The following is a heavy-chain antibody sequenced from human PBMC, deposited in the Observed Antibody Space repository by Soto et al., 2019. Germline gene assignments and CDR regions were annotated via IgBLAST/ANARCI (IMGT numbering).Heavy chain of an antibody. D-gene: IGHD2-15*01. CDR3: ARAHAPTLPFDF. CDR1: GGSIRNVY. CDR2: IFHSGNA. V-gene: IGHV4-59*01. Sequence: SLTCSVSGGSIRNVYWSWIRQSPGKGLEWIGFIFHSGNAKYNPSLQSRASMSIDTSKNQFSLSLESVTAADTAVYFCARAHAPTLPFDFWGQGTLVTVSS. J-gene: IGHJ4*02.